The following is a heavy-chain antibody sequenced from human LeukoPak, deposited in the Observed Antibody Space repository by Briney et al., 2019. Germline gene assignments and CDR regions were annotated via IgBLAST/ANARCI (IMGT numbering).Heavy chain of an antibody. CDR3: ARREMALRATDY. D-gene: IGHD5-24*01. J-gene: IGHJ4*02. CDR1: GGSISSYY. Sequence: SETLSLTCTVSGGSISSYYWGWIRQPPGKGLEWIGSIYYSGSTYYNPSLKSRVTISVDTSKNQFSLKLSSVTAADTAVYYCARREMALRATDYWGQGTLVTVSS. CDR2: IYYSGST. V-gene: IGHV4-39*01.